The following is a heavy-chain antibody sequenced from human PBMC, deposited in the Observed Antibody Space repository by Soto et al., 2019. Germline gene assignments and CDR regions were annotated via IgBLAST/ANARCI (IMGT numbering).Heavy chain of an antibody. J-gene: IGHJ3*02. CDR3: ARVLTSITMGDAFDI. D-gene: IGHD3-10*01. CDR1: GGTFSSYA. V-gene: IGHV1-69*13. CDR2: IIPIFGTA. Sequence: SVKVSCKASGGTFSSYAISWVRQAPGQGLEWMGGIIPIFGTANYAQKFQGRVMITADESTSTAYMELSSLRSEDTAVYYCARVLTSITMGDAFDIWGQGTMVTVS.